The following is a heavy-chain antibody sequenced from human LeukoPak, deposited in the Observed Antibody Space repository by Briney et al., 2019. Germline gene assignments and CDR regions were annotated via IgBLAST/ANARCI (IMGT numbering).Heavy chain of an antibody. CDR2: ISGSGGST. D-gene: IGHD4-17*01. CDR1: GFTFRSYA. J-gene: IGHJ4*02. CDR3: AKDQADYGDYDY. V-gene: IGHV3-23*01. Sequence: PGGSLRLSYAASGFTFRSYAMSWVRQAPRKGLEWVSAISGSGGSTYYVDSVKGRFTISRDNSKNTLYLQMDSLRAEDTAVYYCAKDQADYGDYDYWGQGTLVTVSS.